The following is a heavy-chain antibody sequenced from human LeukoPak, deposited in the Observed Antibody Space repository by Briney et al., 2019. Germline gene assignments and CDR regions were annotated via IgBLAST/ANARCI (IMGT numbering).Heavy chain of an antibody. CDR2: IWYDGSNK. V-gene: IGHV3-33*01. Sequence: GGSLRLSCAASGFTFSSYGMHRVRQAPGKGLEWVAVIWYDGSNKYYADSVKGRFTISRDNSKNTLYLQMNSLRAEDTAVYYCAREKGGYCSSTSCALDYWGQGTLVTVSS. D-gene: IGHD2-2*01. CDR1: GFTFSSYG. CDR3: AREKGGYCSSTSCALDY. J-gene: IGHJ4*02.